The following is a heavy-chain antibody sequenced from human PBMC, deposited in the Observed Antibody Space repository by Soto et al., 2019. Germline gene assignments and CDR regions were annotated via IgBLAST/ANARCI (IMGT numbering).Heavy chain of an antibody. CDR3: ARGSAIVVVITQGGFDY. J-gene: IGHJ4*02. V-gene: IGHV1-69*01. Sequence: QVQLVQSGAEVKKPGSSVKVSCKASGGTFSSYAISWVRQAPGQGLEWMGGIIPIFGTANYAQKFQGRVTIPADESTSTAYMELSSLRSEDTAVYYCARGSAIVVVITQGGFDYWGQGTLVTVSS. CDR1: GGTFSSYA. D-gene: IGHD3-22*01. CDR2: IIPIFGTA.